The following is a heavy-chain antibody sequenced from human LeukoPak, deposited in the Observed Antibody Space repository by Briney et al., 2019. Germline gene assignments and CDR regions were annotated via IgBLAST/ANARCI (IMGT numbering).Heavy chain of an antibody. D-gene: IGHD3-10*01. CDR2: ISSSSSTI. V-gene: IGHV3-48*04. CDR3: ARDRTQYYYGSGSYYFGGAFDI. J-gene: IGHJ3*02. CDR1: GFTFSSYS. Sequence: PGGSLRLSCADSGFTFSSYSMNWVRQAPGKGLEWVSYISSSSSTIYYADSVKGRFTISRDNAKNSLYLQMNSLRAEDTAVYYCARDRTQYYYGSGSYYFGGAFDIWGQGTMVTVSS.